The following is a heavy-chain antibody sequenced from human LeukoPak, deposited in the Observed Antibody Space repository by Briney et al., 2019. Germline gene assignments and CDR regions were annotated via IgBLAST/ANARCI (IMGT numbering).Heavy chain of an antibody. CDR2: ISGSGSST. D-gene: IGHD2-15*01. V-gene: IGHV3-23*01. J-gene: IGHJ5*02. CDR1: GFTFTSYA. CDR3: ARQEYCSGGSCYTWFDP. Sequence: GGSLRLSCAASGFTFTSYAMNWVRQAPGKGLEWVSTISGSGSSTYYVDSVKGRFTISRDNSKNTLYLQMNSLRAEDTAEHYCARQEYCSGGSCYTWFDPWGQGTLVTVSS.